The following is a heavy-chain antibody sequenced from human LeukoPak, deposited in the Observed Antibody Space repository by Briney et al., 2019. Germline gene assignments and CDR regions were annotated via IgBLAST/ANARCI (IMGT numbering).Heavy chain of an antibody. CDR3: AKGDWDIVVVPAAHHFDY. J-gene: IGHJ4*02. Sequence: GGSLRLSCAASGFTFSSYGMHWVRQAPGKGLEWVAFIRYDGSNKYYADSVKGRFTISRDNSKNTLYQQMNSLRAEDTAVYYCAKGDWDIVVVPAAHHFDYWGQGTLVTVPS. CDR2: IRYDGSNK. V-gene: IGHV3-30*02. CDR1: GFTFSSYG. D-gene: IGHD2-2*01.